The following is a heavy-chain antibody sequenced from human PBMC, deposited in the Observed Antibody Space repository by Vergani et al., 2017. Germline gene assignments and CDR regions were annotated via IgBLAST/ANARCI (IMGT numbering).Heavy chain of an antibody. D-gene: IGHD4-17*01. CDR3: ARAYGDYLKTIDY. Sequence: QLHLQESGAGLLKPSETLSLTCAVYGGSFSGYYWSWIRQPPGKGLEWIGEINHSGSTNYNPSLKSRVSISVDMSKSQFSLNLSSVTAADTAVYYCARAYGDYLKTIDYWGQGTLVTVSS. CDR1: GGSFSGYY. CDR2: INHSGST. V-gene: IGHV4-34*01. J-gene: IGHJ4*02.